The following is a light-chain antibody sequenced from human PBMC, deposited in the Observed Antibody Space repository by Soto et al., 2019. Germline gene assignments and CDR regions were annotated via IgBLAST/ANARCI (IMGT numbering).Light chain of an antibody. Sequence: EIVLTQSPGTLSLSPGERATLSCRASQSVSSSYLAWYQQKPGQAPRLLIYGASRRATGIPDRFSGSGSATDFTLTISRLEPEDFAAYYCQQYGSSPWTFGKGTKVEIK. CDR3: QQYGSSPWT. J-gene: IGKJ1*01. V-gene: IGKV3-20*01. CDR2: GAS. CDR1: QSVSSSY.